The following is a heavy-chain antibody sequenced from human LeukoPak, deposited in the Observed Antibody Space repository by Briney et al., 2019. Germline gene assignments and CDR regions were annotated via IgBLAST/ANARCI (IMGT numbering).Heavy chain of an antibody. Sequence: GGSLRLSCAASGFTFSGSAMHWVSQASGKGLEWVGRIRSKANSYATAYAASVKGRFTISRDDSKNTAYLQMNSLRAEDTAVYYCARSLTRRPDDAFGIWGQGTMVTVSS. D-gene: IGHD1/OR15-1a*01. J-gene: IGHJ3*02. V-gene: IGHV3-73*01. CDR2: IRSKANSYAT. CDR3: ARSLTRRPDDAFGI. CDR1: GFTFSGSA.